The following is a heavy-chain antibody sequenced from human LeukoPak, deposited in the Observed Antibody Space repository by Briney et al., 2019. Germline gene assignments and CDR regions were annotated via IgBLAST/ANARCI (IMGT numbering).Heavy chain of an antibody. CDR3: ARAYYDILTGYYAP. CDR1: GYTFTSYG. D-gene: IGHD3-9*01. V-gene: IGHV1-18*01. Sequence: ASVTVSCTASGYTFTSYGISWVRQAPGQGLEWMGWISAYNGNTNYAQKLQGRVTMTTDTSSSTAYMELRSLRSDDTAVYYCARAYYDILTGYYAPWGQGTLVTVSS. CDR2: ISAYNGNT. J-gene: IGHJ5*02.